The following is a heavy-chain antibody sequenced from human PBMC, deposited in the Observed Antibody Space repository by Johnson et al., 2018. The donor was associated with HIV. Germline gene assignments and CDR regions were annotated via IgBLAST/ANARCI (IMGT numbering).Heavy chain of an antibody. CDR1: GFTFSSYS. CDR3: ARASGEWDAFDI. J-gene: IGHJ3*02. D-gene: IGHD3-10*01. CDR2: TDNKGRNT. Sequence: VQLVESGGGLVQPGWSLRLSCAASGFTFSSYSMHWVRQAPGEGREYVSGTDNKGRNTYYANAVKGRFTIFRDNSKNTLYLQMGSLRAEDMAVYYWARASGEWDAFDIWGQGTVVTVSS. V-gene: IGHV3-64*01.